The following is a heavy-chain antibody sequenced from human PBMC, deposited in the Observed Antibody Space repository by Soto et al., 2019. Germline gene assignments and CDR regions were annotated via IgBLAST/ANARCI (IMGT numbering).Heavy chain of an antibody. J-gene: IGHJ6*02. CDR2: IIPIFGTA. CDR1: GGTFSSYA. CDR3: ATSGYDWGYYYYYGMDV. Sequence: QVQPVQSGAEVKKPGSSVTVSCKASGGTFSSYAISWVRQAPGQGLEWMGGIIPIFGTANYAQKFQGRVTITADESTSTAYMELSSLRSEDTAVYYCATSGYDWGYYYYYGMDVWGQGTTVTVSS. D-gene: IGHD5-12*01. V-gene: IGHV1-69*01.